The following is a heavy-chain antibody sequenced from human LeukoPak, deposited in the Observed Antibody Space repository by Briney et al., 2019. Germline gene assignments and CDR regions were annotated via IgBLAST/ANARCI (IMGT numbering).Heavy chain of an antibody. Sequence: GGSLRLSCAASGFTFSSYWMHWVRQAPGKGLVWVSRINSDGSSTSYADSVKGRFTISRDNAKNTLYLQMNSLRAEDTAVYYCARVGRLGHRSPLYYFDYWGQGTLVTVSS. CDR3: ARVGRLGHRSPLYYFDY. J-gene: IGHJ4*02. D-gene: IGHD3-16*01. CDR1: GFTFSSYW. CDR2: INSDGSST. V-gene: IGHV3-74*01.